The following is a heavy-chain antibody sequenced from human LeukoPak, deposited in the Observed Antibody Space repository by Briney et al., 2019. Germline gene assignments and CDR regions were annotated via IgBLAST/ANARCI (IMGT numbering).Heavy chain of an antibody. J-gene: IGHJ4*02. V-gene: IGHV4-31*03. D-gene: IGHD3-22*01. CDR3: SKGLDSRKLGY. CDR2: INPSGML. CDR1: GASFNSDDQY. Sequence: SETLSLTCTVSGASFNSDDQYWNWIRQSPGKGLEWIGSINPSGMLYNNPSLESRVTMSRDTSKHQFSLNLNSVTAADTAVYFCSKGLDSRKLGYWGQGILVTVSS.